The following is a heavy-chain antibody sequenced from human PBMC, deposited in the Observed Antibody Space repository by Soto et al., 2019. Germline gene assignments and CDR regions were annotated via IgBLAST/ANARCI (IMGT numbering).Heavy chain of an antibody. CDR2: ISEDGSRK. CDR3: TKGSGRGFDLCGS. V-gene: IGHV3-30*18. J-gene: IGHJ5*02. CDR1: GFIFNNYG. Sequence: QVQVVESGGGVAQPGRSLRLSCTVSGFIFNNYGMQWVRQAPGKGLEWVAVISEDGSRKYYADSVKGRFTISRDNSKNTLYLQMNSLRAEDTAVYYCTKGSGRGFDLCGSWGQGTLVTVSS. D-gene: IGHD5-12*01.